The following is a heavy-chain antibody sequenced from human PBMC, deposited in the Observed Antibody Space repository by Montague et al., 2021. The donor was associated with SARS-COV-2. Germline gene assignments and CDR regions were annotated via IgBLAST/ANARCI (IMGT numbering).Heavy chain of an antibody. Sequence: ETLSLTCAVYGGSFSGYYWSWIRQPPGKGLEWIGEINHSGSTNYNPSLKRRVTISVDTSKNQFSLKLSSVTAADTAVYYCARGAYSSSWYGVRNWFDPWGQGTLVTVSS. CDR1: GGSFSGYY. CDR3: ARGAYSSSWYGVRNWFDP. D-gene: IGHD6-13*01. CDR2: INHSGST. V-gene: IGHV4-34*01. J-gene: IGHJ5*02.